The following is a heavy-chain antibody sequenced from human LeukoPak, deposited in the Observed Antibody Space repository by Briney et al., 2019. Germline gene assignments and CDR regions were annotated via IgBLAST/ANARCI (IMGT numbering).Heavy chain of an antibody. CDR3: ARRRVQEANYAQDNWFDP. D-gene: IGHD2-2*01. Sequence: PSETLSLTCTVSAGSISPYYWGWIRQPPGEGLEWIANIHYSGSTNYSPSLKSRVTISVDTSKNQFSLKLTSVTAADTAVYYCARRRVQEANYAQDNWFDPWGQGTLVTVSP. CDR2: IHYSGST. J-gene: IGHJ5*02. V-gene: IGHV4-59*08. CDR1: AGSISPYY.